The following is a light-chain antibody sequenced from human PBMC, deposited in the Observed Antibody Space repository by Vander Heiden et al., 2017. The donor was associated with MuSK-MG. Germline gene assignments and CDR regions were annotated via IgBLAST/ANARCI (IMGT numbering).Light chain of an antibody. CDR1: SSDVGSYNL. V-gene: IGLV2-23*02. CDR2: EVS. J-gene: IGLJ1*01. CDR3: CSYAGSSTLV. Sequence: QSALTQPASVSGSPGQSITISCTGTSSDVGSYNLVSWYQQHPGKAPKLRMYEVSKRPSGVSNRFSGSKSGNTESLTISGLQAEDEADDYCCSYAGSSTLVFGTGTKVTVL.